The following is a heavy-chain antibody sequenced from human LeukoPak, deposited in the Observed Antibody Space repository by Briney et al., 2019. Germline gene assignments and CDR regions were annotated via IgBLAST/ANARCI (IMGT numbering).Heavy chain of an antibody. CDR2: IYYSGST. Sequence: SETLSLTCTVPGGSISSYYWSWIRQPPGKGLEWIGYIYYSGSTNYNPSLKSRVTISVDTSKNQFSLKLSSVTAADTAVYYCARLSASSEEGVRGYCSSTSCYAFDYWGQGTLVTVSS. CDR1: GGSISSYY. J-gene: IGHJ4*02. D-gene: IGHD2-2*01. CDR3: ARLSASSEEGVRGYCSSTSCYAFDY. V-gene: IGHV4-59*01.